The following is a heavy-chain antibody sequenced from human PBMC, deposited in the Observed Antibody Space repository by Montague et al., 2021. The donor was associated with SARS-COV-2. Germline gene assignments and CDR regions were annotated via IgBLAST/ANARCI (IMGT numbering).Heavy chain of an antibody. CDR2: IYYSGST. CDR1: GGSTSSSSYY. V-gene: IGHV4-39*07. CDR3: ARALIMITFGGVIAHWFAP. J-gene: IGHJ5*02. D-gene: IGHD3-16*02. Sequence: SETLSLTCTVSGGSTSSSSYYWGWIRQPPGKGLEWIGSIYYSGSTYYNPSLKSRVTISVDTSKNQFSLKLSSVTAADTAVYYCARALIMITFGGVIAHWFAPWGQGTLVTVSS.